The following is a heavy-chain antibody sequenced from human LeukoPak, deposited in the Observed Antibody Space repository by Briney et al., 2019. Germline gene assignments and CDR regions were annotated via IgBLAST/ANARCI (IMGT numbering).Heavy chain of an antibody. D-gene: IGHD6-13*01. CDR1: GGSISSGDYY. J-gene: IGHJ4*02. CDR2: INHSGST. CDR3: ARRPQLTTFDY. V-gene: IGHV4-39*07. Sequence: PSETLSLTCTVSGGSISSGDYYWSWIRQPPGKGLEWIGEINHSGSTNYNPSLKSRVTISVDTSKNQFSLKLSSVTAADTAVYYCARRPQLTTFDYWGQGTMVTVST.